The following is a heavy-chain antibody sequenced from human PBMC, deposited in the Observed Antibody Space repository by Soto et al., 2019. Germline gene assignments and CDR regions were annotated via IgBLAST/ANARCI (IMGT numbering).Heavy chain of an antibody. D-gene: IGHD6-25*01. CDR3: ARIAAESDFAMDV. J-gene: IGHJ6*02. CDR1: GYIFTTYI. CDR2: IRAYNGDT. Sequence: QGPLVQSGAEVKKPGASLKVSCKASGYIFTTYIITWVRQAPGQGLEWMGWIRAYNGDTTYPQKVQGRVTMTMETSTSTAYMELRSLRSDDTAVYYCARIAAESDFAMDVWGQGTTVTVSS. V-gene: IGHV1-18*01.